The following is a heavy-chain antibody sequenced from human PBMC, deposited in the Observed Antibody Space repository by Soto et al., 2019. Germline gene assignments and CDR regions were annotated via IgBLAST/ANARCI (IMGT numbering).Heavy chain of an antibody. Sequence: QVQLVQSGAEVKKPGASVKVSCKASGYTFTSYDINWVRQATGQGLEWMGGRNPNSGNTGYAQKFQGSATMTRNPSSSTAYMPLSSLRPEDTAVTYCARGMNYDASGDAACGIWGQGTMVTVSS. V-gene: IGHV1-8*01. CDR3: ARGMNYDASGDAACGI. J-gene: IGHJ3*02. CDR2: RNPNSGNT. CDR1: GYTFTSYD. D-gene: IGHD3-10*01.